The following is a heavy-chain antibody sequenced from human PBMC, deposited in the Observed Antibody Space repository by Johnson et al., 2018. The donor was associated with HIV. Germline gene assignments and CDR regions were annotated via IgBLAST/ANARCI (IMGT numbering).Heavy chain of an antibody. D-gene: IGHD1-26*01. J-gene: IGHJ3*02. V-gene: IGHV3-74*02. CDR3: ARPEWELDGFDI. Sequence: VQLVESGGGVVQPGGSLRLSCAASGFTFSSYWMHWVRQAPGKGLVWVSRIHSDGRRPSYADSVKGRFTISRDNAKNTLYLQMNSLRAEDTSVYYCARPEWELDGFDIWGQGTMVTVSS. CDR2: IHSDGRRP. CDR1: GFTFSSYW.